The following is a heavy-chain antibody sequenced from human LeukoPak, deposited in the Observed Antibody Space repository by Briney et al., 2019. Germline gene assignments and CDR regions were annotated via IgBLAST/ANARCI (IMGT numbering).Heavy chain of an antibody. J-gene: IGHJ4*02. V-gene: IGHV3-49*04. CDR2: IRSKTYGGTP. CDR3: ARDGTVYSSSWYGN. Sequence: GGSLRLSCAASAFTFDDYAMGWVRQAPGKGREGVGFIRSKTYGGTPEYGASVKGRFTISRDGSRGIVYLQMNSLKMEDTAVYYCARDGTVYSSSWYGNWGQGTLVTVSS. D-gene: IGHD2-2*01. CDR1: AFTFDDYA.